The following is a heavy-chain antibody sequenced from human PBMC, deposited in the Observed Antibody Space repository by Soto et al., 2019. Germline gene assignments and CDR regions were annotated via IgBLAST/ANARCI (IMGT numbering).Heavy chain of an antibody. CDR2: INPSGGST. Sequence: RASVKVSCKASGYTFTSYYMHWVRQAPGQGLEWMGIINPSGGSTSYAQKFQGRVTMTRDTSTSTVYMELSSLRSEDTAVYYCARASDYVWGSYRPTQYYFDYWGQGTLVTVSS. D-gene: IGHD3-16*02. CDR1: GYTFTSYY. V-gene: IGHV1-46*01. CDR3: ARASDYVWGSYRPTQYYFDY. J-gene: IGHJ4*02.